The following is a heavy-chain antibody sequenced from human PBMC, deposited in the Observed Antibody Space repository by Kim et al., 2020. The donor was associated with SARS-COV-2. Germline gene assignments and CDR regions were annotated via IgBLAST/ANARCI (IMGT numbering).Heavy chain of an antibody. CDR3: ARDQGYFDY. CDR2: IYYSGST. V-gene: IGHV4-59*13. CDR1: GGSISSYY. Sequence: SETLSLTCTVSGGSISSYYWSWIRQPPGKGLEWIGYIYYSGSTNYNPSLKSRVTISVDTSKNQFSLKLSSVTAADTAVYYCARDQGYFDYWGQGTLVTVSS. J-gene: IGHJ4*02.